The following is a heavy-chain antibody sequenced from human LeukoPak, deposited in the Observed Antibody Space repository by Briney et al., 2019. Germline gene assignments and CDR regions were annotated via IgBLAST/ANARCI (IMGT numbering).Heavy chain of an antibody. CDR2: IYYSGSA. J-gene: IGHJ4*02. Sequence: PSETLSLTCTVSGGSISSGDYYWSWIRQPPGKGLEWIGYIYYSGSAYYNPSLKSRVTISVDTSKNQFSLKLSSVTAADTAVYYCARRLLRSMTNLDYWGQGTLVTVSS. V-gene: IGHV4-30-4*01. CDR1: GGSISSGDYY. CDR3: ARRLLRSMTNLDY. D-gene: IGHD4-11*01.